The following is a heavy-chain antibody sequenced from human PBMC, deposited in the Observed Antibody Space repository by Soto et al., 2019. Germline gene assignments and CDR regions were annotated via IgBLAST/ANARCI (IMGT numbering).Heavy chain of an antibody. V-gene: IGHV1-69*13. D-gene: IGHD4-17*01. J-gene: IGHJ5*02. CDR1: GGTFSSYS. CDR2: IIPIFGTA. CDR3: ARLCWTAVITGWFDP. Sequence: SVKVSCKASGGTFSSYSISWVRQAPGQGLEWMGGIIPIFGTANYAQKFQGRVTITADESTSTAYMELSSLRSEDTAVYYCARLCWTAVITGWFDPWGQGTPVTVSS.